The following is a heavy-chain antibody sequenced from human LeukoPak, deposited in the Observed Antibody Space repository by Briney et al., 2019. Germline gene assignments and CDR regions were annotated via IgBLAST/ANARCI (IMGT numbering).Heavy chain of an antibody. J-gene: IGHJ4*02. CDR1: GGSISSSSYY. Sequence: PSETLSLTCTVSGGSISSSSYYWGWIRQPPGKGLEWIGSIYYSGSTYYNPPLKSRVTISVDTSKNQFSLKLSSVTAADTAVYYCARHITGEYYFDYWGQGTLVTVSS. CDR3: ARHITGEYYFDY. D-gene: IGHD3-10*01. V-gene: IGHV4-39*01. CDR2: IYYSGST.